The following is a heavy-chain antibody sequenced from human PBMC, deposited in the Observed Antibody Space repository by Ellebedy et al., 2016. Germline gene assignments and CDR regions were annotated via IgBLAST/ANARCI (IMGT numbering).Heavy chain of an antibody. D-gene: IGHD6-13*01. J-gene: IGHJ4*02. Sequence: GESLKISCAASGFTFSSYSMKWVRQAPGEGLEWVSSISSSSSYIYYADSVKGRFTISRDNAKNSLYLQMNSLRAEDTAVYYCARGYDTSSWYTYWGQGTLVTVSS. CDR2: ISSSSSYI. CDR3: ARGYDTSSWYTY. V-gene: IGHV3-21*01. CDR1: GFTFSSYS.